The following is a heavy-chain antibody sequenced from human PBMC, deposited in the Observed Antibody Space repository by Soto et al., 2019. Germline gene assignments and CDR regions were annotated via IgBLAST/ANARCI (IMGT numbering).Heavy chain of an antibody. D-gene: IGHD6-19*01. CDR2: ISGSGGST. CDR3: AKCCSSGWYGFFMD. Sequence: HPGGSLRLSCAASGFTFSSYAMSWVRQAPGKGLEWVSAISGSGGSTYYADSVKGRFTISRDNSKNTLYLQMNSLRAEDTAVYYCAKCCSSGWYGFFMDWGQGTLVTVSS. CDR1: GFTFSSYA. V-gene: IGHV3-23*01. J-gene: IGHJ4*02.